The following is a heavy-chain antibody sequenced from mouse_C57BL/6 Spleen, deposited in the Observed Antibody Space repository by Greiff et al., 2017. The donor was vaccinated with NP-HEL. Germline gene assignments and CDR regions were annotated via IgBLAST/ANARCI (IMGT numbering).Heavy chain of an antibody. CDR2: ISSGSSTI. CDR1: GFTFSDYG. CDR3: ARGGTLYYAMDY. V-gene: IGHV5-17*01. Sequence: EVKLVESGGGLVKPGGSLKLSCAASGFTFSDYGMHWVRQAPEKGLEWVAYISSGSSTIYYADTVKGRFTISRDNANNTLFLQMTSLRSEDTAMYYCARGGTLYYAMDYWGQGTSVTVSS. D-gene: IGHD3-3*01. J-gene: IGHJ4*01.